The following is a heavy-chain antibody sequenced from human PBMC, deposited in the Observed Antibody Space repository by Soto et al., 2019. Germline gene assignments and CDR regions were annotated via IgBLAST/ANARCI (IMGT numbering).Heavy chain of an antibody. Sequence: PSETLSLTCAVYGGSFSGYYWSWIRQPPGKGLEWIGEINHSGSTNYNPSLKSRVTISVDTSKNQFSLKLSSVTAADTAVYYYARAIAAPFDYWGQGTLVTVS. V-gene: IGHV4-34*01. CDR3: ARAIAAPFDY. CDR1: GGSFSGYY. D-gene: IGHD6-13*01. CDR2: INHSGST. J-gene: IGHJ4*02.